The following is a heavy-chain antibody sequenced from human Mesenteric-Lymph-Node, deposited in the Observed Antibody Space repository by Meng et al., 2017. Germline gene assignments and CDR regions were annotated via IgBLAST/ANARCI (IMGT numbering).Heavy chain of an antibody. J-gene: IGHJ4*02. CDR3: ARGGLVGATAPVYYFDY. D-gene: IGHD1-26*01. CDR1: GGSFSGYY. CDR2: INHSGST. V-gene: IGHV4-34*01. Sequence: SQTLSLTCAVYGGSFSGYYWSWIRQPPGKGLEWIGEINHSGSTNYNPSLKSRVTISVDTSKNQFSLKLSSVTAADTAVYYCARGGLVGATAPVYYFDYWGQGTLVTVSS.